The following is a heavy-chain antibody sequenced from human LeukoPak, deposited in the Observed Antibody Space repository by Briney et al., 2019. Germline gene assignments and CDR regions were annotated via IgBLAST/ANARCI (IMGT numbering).Heavy chain of an antibody. Sequence: GGSLRLSCAASGFTFKNYGMHWVRQAPGKGLEWVAVTSYDGSNKYYGDSVKGRFTISRDNSKNTLYLQMNSLRAEDTAVYYCAKGYDSRGYYPHFDYWGQGTLVTVSS. V-gene: IGHV3-30*18. CDR3: AKGYDSRGYYPHFDY. CDR2: TSYDGSNK. CDR1: GFTFKNYG. D-gene: IGHD3-22*01. J-gene: IGHJ4*02.